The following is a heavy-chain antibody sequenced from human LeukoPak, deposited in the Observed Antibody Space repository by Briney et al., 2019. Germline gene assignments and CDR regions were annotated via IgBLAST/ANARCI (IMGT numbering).Heavy chain of an antibody. CDR3: ARGRMGQQRRYALDI. CDR2: IYYSGST. CDR1: GGSISSYY. Sequence: SETLSLTCPVSGGSISSYYWSWIRQPPGKGLEWIGYIYYSGSTNYNPSLKSRVTISVDTAKNQFSLKLSSVTAADTAVYYCARGRMGQQRRYALDIWGQGTMVTVSS. J-gene: IGHJ3*02. D-gene: IGHD6-13*01. V-gene: IGHV4-59*01.